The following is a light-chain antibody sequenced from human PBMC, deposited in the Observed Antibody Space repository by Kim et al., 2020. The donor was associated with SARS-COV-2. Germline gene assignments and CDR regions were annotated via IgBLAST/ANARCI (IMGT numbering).Light chain of an antibody. CDR1: QGIGSY. V-gene: IGKV1-9*01. J-gene: IGKJ5*01. CDR2: AAS. Sequence: AYVGDRVTITCRASQGIGSYLAWYQQKPGKAPKLLIYAASTLQSGVPSRFSGSGSETDFTLTITSLQPEDFATYYCQQLEYYPITFGQGTRLEIK. CDR3: QQLEYYPIT.